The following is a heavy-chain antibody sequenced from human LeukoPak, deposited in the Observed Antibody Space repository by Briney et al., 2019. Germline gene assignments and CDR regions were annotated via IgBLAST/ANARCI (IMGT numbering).Heavy chain of an antibody. V-gene: IGHV3-7*01. D-gene: IGHD2-21*02. CDR1: AFTFSSYW. CDR3: ARGPTDFDASDF. Sequence: GGSLRLSCAASAFTFSSYWMSWVRQVPGKGLECVAHIKQDGSETYYVDTVRGRFIISRDNDKNSLYLQMDSLRVEDTAVYYCARGPTDFDASDFWGHGTLVPFSS. CDR2: IKQDGSET. J-gene: IGHJ3*01.